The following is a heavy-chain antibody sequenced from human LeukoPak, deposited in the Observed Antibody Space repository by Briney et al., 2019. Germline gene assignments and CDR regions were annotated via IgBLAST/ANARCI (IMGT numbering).Heavy chain of an antibody. CDR3: ATVGGFRSSSSWFDP. J-gene: IGHJ5*02. D-gene: IGHD6-13*01. CDR1: GYTLTELS. Sequence: ASVKVSCKVSGYTLTELSMHWVRQAPGKGLEWMGGFDPEDGETIYAQKFQGRVTMTEDTPTDTAYMELSSLRSEDTAVYYCATVGGFRSSSSWFDPWGQGTLVTVSS. V-gene: IGHV1-24*01. CDR2: FDPEDGET.